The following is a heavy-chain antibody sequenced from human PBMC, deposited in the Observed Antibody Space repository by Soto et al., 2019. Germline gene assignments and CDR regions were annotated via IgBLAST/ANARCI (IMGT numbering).Heavy chain of an antibody. CDR3: ARDPIYDSSGSPFDY. V-gene: IGHV4-30-4*01. J-gene: IGHJ4*02. CDR2: IYYSGST. CDR1: GGSISSGDYY. Sequence: SETLSLTCTVSGGSISSGDYYWSWIRQPPGKGLEWIGYIYYSGSTYYNPSLKSRVTISVDTSKNQFSLKLSSVTAADTAVYYCARDPIYDSSGSPFDYWGQGTLVTVSS. D-gene: IGHD3-22*01.